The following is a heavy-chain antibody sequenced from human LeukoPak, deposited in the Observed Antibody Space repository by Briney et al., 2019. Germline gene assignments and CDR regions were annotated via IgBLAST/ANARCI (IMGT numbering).Heavy chain of an antibody. Sequence: GGSLRLSCTASGLTFRTYAMNWVRQAPGKGLEWLSGISGSGNGTYYADSVKGRFTISRDNSKNVVYLQMNSLTVEDAATYYCAKRTMSAFDSWGQGTLLIVSS. V-gene: IGHV3-23*01. CDR2: ISGSGNGT. CDR3: AKRTMSAFDS. CDR1: GLTFRTYA. J-gene: IGHJ4*02.